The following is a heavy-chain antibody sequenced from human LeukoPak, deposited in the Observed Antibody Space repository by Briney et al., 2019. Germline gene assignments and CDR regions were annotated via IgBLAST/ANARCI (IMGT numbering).Heavy chain of an antibody. J-gene: IGHJ4*02. CDR3: AREGAIYCSGGSCYFLDY. CDR2: IYYSGST. D-gene: IGHD2-15*01. Sequence: SEILSLTCTVSGDSISSYYWSWIRQPPGKGLEWIGYIYYSGSTNYNPSLKSRVTISVDTSKNQFSLKLSSVTAADTAVYYCAREGAIYCSGGSCYFLDYWGQGTLVTVSS. V-gene: IGHV4-59*01. CDR1: GDSISSYY.